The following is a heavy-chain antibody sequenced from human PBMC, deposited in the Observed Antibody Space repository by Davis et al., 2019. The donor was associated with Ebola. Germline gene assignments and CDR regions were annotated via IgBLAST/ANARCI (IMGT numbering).Heavy chain of an antibody. CDR2: ISGSGGST. D-gene: IGHD6-19*01. CDR3: AAGYSSGWNIY. V-gene: IGHV3-23*01. CDR1: GFTFSSYA. Sequence: GESLKISCAASGFTFSSYAMSWVRQALGKGLEWVSAISGSGGSTYYADSVKGRFTISRDNSKNTLYLQMNSLRAEDTAVYYCAAGYSSGWNIYWGQGTLVTVSS. J-gene: IGHJ4*02.